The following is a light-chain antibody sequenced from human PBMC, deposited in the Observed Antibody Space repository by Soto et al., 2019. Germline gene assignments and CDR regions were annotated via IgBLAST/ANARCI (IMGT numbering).Light chain of an antibody. V-gene: IGKV3-15*01. Sequence: DIVMTQSPATLSVSPGERATLSCRASQTISSNLAWYQQKPGQTPRLLIYGASTRAAGIPARFSGSGSGTDFTLTITSLQSKDLAVYYCQQYNNWPPYTFGPGTKVDI. J-gene: IGKJ3*01. CDR3: QQYNNWPPYT. CDR2: GAS. CDR1: QTISSN.